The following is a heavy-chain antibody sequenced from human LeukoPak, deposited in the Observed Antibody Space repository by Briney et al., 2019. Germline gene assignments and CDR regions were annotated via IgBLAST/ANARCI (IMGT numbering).Heavy chain of an antibody. J-gene: IGHJ6*02. CDR1: GYSFTSYW. V-gene: IGHV5-51*01. CDR2: IYPGDSDT. Sequence: GESLKISCKGSGYSFTSYWIGWVRQMPGKGLEWMGIIYPGDSDTRYSPSFQGQVTISADKSISTAYLQWSSLKASDTAMYYCARMRGRMSMIVAPYGMDVWGQGTTVTVSS. D-gene: IGHD3-22*01. CDR3: ARMRGRMSMIVAPYGMDV.